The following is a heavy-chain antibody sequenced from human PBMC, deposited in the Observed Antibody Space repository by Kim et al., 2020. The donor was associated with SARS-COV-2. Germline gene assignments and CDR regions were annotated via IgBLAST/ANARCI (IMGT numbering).Heavy chain of an antibody. CDR1: GGSFSGYY. CDR2: INHSGST. V-gene: IGHV4-34*01. CDR3: ARGRGDIVGPPGDYFDY. Sequence: SETLSLTCAVYGGSFSGYYWSWIRQPPGKGLEWIGEINHSGSTNYNPSLKSRVTISVDTSKNQFSLKLSSVTAADTAVYYCARGRGDIVGPPGDYFDYWGQGTLVTVSS. J-gene: IGHJ4*02. D-gene: IGHD2-15*01.